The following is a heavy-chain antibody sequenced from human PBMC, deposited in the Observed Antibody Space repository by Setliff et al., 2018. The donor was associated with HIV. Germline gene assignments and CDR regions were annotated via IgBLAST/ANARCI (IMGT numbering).Heavy chain of an antibody. D-gene: IGHD3-22*01. CDR2: IRYDGSNK. Sequence: GGSLRLSCAAPGFTFSSYGMHWVRQAPGKGLEWVAFIRYDGSNKYYADSVKGRFTISRDNSKNTLYLQMNSLRAEDTAVYYCAKDRYYDSSGSPFDYWGQGT. CDR1: GFTFSSYG. V-gene: IGHV3-30*02. J-gene: IGHJ4*02. CDR3: AKDRYYDSSGSPFDY.